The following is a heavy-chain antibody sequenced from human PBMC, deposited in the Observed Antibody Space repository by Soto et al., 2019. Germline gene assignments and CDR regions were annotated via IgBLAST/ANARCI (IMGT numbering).Heavy chain of an antibody. V-gene: IGHV2-5*02. Sequence: QITLKESGPTLVKPTQTLTLTCTFSGFSLNTSGVGVGWIRQPPGKDLDWLAHIFLDDDKRYSPSLKSRLTITKDPTKNQVVLTMTNMDPVDTGTYYCAHRPYGDYPIDYWGQETLVTVSS. J-gene: IGHJ4*02. CDR2: IFLDDDK. D-gene: IGHD4-17*01. CDR1: GFSLNTSGVG. CDR3: AHRPYGDYPIDY.